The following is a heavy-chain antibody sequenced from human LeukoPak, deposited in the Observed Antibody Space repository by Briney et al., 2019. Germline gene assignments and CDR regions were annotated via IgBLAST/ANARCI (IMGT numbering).Heavy chain of an antibody. Sequence: SETLSLTCTVSGDSMSSYYWSWIRQPPGKGLEWIGYIYYSGNTNYNPSLKSRVTISVDTSKNQFSLKMRSVTAADTAVYYCARDRRDTSMVWDYWGQGTLVTVSS. V-gene: IGHV4-59*01. CDR3: ARDRRDTSMVWDY. CDR2: IYYSGNT. D-gene: IGHD5-18*01. J-gene: IGHJ4*02. CDR1: GDSMSSYY.